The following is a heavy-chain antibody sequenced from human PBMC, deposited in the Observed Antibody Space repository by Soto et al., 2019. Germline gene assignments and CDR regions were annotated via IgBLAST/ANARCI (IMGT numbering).Heavy chain of an antibody. D-gene: IGHD1-1*01. Sequence: ASVKVSCKASGYTSAIYGINWVRQAPGQGLEWMGWIGAYNGDTDYAQTLQTRVTMTADASTSTAYMELRSLRSDDTGVYYCARGSGTTSEGSLFDYWGQGTLVTVSS. V-gene: IGHV1-18*01. CDR3: ARGSGTTSEGSLFDY. CDR1: GYTSAIYG. J-gene: IGHJ4*02. CDR2: IGAYNGDT.